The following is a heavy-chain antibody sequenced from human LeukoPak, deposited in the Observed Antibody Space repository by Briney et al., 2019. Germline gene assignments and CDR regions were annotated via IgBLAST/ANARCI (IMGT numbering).Heavy chain of an antibody. CDR3: AKGKYYFDY. CDR2: IYPGGST. V-gene: IGHV3-66*01. J-gene: IGHJ4*02. Sequence: HPGGSLRLSCAASAFTVSGNYMSWVRQAPGKGLEWVSLIYPGGSTYYADSVRGGFTISRDNSKNTLYLQMNSLRAEDTAVYYCAKGKYYFDYWGQGTLVTVSS. CDR1: AFTVSGNY.